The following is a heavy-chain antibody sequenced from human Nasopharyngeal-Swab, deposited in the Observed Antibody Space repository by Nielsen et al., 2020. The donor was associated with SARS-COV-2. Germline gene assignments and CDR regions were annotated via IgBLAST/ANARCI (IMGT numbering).Heavy chain of an antibody. V-gene: IGHV4-39*01. D-gene: IGHD1-26*01. CDR3: ARQLVGATGYDY. J-gene: IGHJ4*02. Sequence: GSLRLSCTVSGGSNSRSNYYWGWIRQPPGKGLEWIGSIYYSGSTYYNPSLKSRVTISVDTSKNQFSLKLSSVAAADTAVYYCARQLVGATGYDYWGQGTLVTVSS. CDR2: IYYSGST. CDR1: GGSNSRSNYY.